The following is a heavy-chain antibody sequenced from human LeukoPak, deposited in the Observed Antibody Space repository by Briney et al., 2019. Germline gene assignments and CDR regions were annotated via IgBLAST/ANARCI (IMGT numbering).Heavy chain of an antibody. D-gene: IGHD1-26*01. Sequence: PGGSLRLSCAASGFTFSSYGMHWVRQAPGKGLEWVAFIRYDGSNKYYADSVKGRFTISRDNSKNTLYLQMNSLRAEDTAVYYCAKGLSYRPPYNYYMDVWGKGTTVTVSS. J-gene: IGHJ6*03. CDR1: GFTFSSYG. CDR3: AKGLSYRPPYNYYMDV. CDR2: IRYDGSNK. V-gene: IGHV3-30*02.